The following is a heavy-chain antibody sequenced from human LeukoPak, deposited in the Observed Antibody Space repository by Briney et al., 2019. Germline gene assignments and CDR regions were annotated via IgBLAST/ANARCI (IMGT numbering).Heavy chain of an antibody. D-gene: IGHD5-24*01. Sequence: PGGSLRLSCAASGCTFSSYRMNWVRQTPGKGLKWVSSISSSSSYIYYADSVKGRFTISRDNAKNSLYLQMNSLRAEDTAVYYCARVPRDGYNYPDYWGQGALVTVSS. CDR3: ARVPRDGYNYPDY. CDR2: ISSSSSYI. V-gene: IGHV3-21*01. J-gene: IGHJ4*02. CDR1: GCTFSSYR.